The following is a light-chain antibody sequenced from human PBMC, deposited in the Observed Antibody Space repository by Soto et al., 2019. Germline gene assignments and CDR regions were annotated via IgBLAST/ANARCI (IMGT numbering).Light chain of an antibody. CDR2: SND. J-gene: IGLJ2*01. Sequence: QSVVTQPPSASGTPGQRVTISRSGSRSNIGSNTVTWYQQLPGTAPKLLIHSNDQRPSGVPDRFSGSKSGTSASLAISGLQSEDEADYYCATWDDSLHGVVFGGGTKLTVL. CDR1: RSNIGSNT. CDR3: ATWDDSLHGVV. V-gene: IGLV1-44*01.